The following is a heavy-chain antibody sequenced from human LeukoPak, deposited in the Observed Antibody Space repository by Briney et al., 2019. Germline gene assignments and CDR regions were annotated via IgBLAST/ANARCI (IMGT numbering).Heavy chain of an antibody. CDR3: ARDNDSSGYSWFDP. D-gene: IGHD3-22*01. CDR1: GYTFTSYG. V-gene: IGHV1-18*01. J-gene: IGHJ5*02. CDR2: ISAYNGNT. Sequence: ASVKVSCKTSGYTFTSYGISWVQQAPGQGLEWMGWISAYNGNTNYAQKLQGRVTMTTDTSTSTAYMELRSLRSDDTAVYYCARDNDSSGYSWFDPWGQGTLVTVSS.